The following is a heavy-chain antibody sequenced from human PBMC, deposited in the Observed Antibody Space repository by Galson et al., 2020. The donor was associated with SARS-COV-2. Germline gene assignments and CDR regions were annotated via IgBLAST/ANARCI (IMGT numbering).Heavy chain of an antibody. CDR1: GFTFSSYA. Sequence: QLGESLKISCAASGFTFSSYAMHWVRQAPGKGLEWVAVISYDGSNKYYADSVKGRFTISRDNSKNTLYLQMNSLRAEDTAVYYCARIYSGSYFGFFDYWGQGTLVTVSS. CDR2: ISYDGSNK. V-gene: IGHV3-30*04. J-gene: IGHJ4*02. CDR3: ARIYSGSYFGFFDY. D-gene: IGHD1-26*01.